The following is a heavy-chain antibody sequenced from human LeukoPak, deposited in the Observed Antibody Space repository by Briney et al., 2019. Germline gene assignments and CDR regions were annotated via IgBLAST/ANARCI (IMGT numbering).Heavy chain of an antibody. V-gene: IGHV3-30*02. Sequence: PGGSLRLSCAASGFTFSSYGMHWVRQAPGKGLEGVAFIRYDGSNKYYADSVKGRFTISRDNSKNTLYLQMNSLRAEDTAVYYCAKVKVWFGDYFDYWGQGTLVTVSS. CDR1: GFTFSSYG. D-gene: IGHD3-10*01. CDR3: AKVKVWFGDYFDY. CDR2: IRYDGSNK. J-gene: IGHJ4*02.